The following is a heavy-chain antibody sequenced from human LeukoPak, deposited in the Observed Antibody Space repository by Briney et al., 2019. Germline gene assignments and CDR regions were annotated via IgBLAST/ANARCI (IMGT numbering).Heavy chain of an antibody. CDR1: GGSISSYY. CDR3: ARVGCSGGSCYASYYYYYGMDV. Sequence: SETLSLTCTVSGGSISSYYWSWIRQPPGKGLEWIGYIYYSGSTNYNPSLKSRVTISVDTSKNQFSLKLSSVTAADTAVYYCARVGCSGGSCYASYYYYYGMDVWGQGTTVTVSS. J-gene: IGHJ6*02. CDR2: IYYSGST. V-gene: IGHV4-59*01. D-gene: IGHD2-15*01.